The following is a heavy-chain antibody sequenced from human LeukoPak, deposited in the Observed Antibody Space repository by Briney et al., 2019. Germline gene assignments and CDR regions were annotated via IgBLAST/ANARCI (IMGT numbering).Heavy chain of an antibody. D-gene: IGHD3-22*01. CDR3: AKRDDSGGNLVDL. J-gene: IGHJ4*02. V-gene: IGHV4-39*02. CDR2: IYYSGST. CDR1: GGSIRSGRHY. Sequence: SETLSLTCTVSGGSIRSGRHYWVWIRQPPGKGLEWIGSIYYSGSTYYNSSLENRVTISIDTSKNHFSLRLRSLSAADTSVYYCAKRDDSGGNLVDLWSQGTLVTVSS.